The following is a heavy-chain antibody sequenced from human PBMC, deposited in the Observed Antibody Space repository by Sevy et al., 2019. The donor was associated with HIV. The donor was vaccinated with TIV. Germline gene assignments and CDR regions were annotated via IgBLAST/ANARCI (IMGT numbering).Heavy chain of an antibody. V-gene: IGHV4-39*01. CDR3: ARHAHITMIVT. CDR2: IYYSGST. J-gene: IGHJ5*02. CDR1: GGSISSSSYY. D-gene: IGHD3-22*01. Sequence: SETLSLTCSVSGGSISSSSYYWGWIRQPPGKGLEWIGSIYYSGSTCYNPSHKSRVTISVDTSKNQFSLKLSSVTAADTAVYYCARHAHITMIVTWGQGTLVTVSS.